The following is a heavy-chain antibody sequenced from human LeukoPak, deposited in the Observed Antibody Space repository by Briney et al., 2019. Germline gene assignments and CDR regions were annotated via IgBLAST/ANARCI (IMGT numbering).Heavy chain of an antibody. CDR2: VYYSGST. D-gene: IGHD6-13*01. V-gene: IGHV4-59*01. CDR3: ARENSNSWYLDY. CDR1: GGSISSDY. Sequence: PSETLSLTCTVSGGSISSDYWSWIRQPPGKGLEWIGYVYYSGSTNYNPSLKTRVTISVDTSKNQFSLKLSSVTAADTAVYYCARENSNSWYLDYWGQGTLVTVSS. J-gene: IGHJ4*02.